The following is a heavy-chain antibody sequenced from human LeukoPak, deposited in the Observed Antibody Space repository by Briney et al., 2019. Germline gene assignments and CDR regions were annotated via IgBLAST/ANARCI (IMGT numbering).Heavy chain of an antibody. CDR3: ARGASGNLHFDY. CDR1: GVTFNCYI. CDR2: ISSTSGYI. V-gene: IGHV3-21*01. J-gene: IGHJ4*02. Sequence: PGGSLRLSCTVSGVTFNCYIMNWVRQAPGKGLEWVSSISSTSGYIFYADSVKGRFTISRDNAENSLYLQMSSVRAEDTAVYYCARGASGNLHFDYWGQGTLVTVSS. D-gene: IGHD1-26*01.